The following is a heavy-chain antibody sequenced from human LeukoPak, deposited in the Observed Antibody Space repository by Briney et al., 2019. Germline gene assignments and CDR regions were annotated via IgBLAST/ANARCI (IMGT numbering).Heavy chain of an antibody. CDR2: IYYSGST. Sequence: SETLSLTCTVSGGSISSGGYYWSWIRQHPGKGLEWIGYIYYSGSTYYNPSLKSRVTISVDTSKNQFSLKLSSVTAANTAVYYCARVCSGGSCYWASYFDYWGQGTLVTVSS. D-gene: IGHD2-15*01. J-gene: IGHJ4*02. V-gene: IGHV4-31*03. CDR1: GGSISSGGYY. CDR3: ARVCSGGSCYWASYFDY.